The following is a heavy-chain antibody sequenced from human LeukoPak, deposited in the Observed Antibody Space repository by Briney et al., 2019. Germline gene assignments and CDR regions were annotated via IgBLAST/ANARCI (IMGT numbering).Heavy chain of an antibody. Sequence: GGSLRLSCATSGSAFSSSGMHWVRQAPGKGLEWEAVIRYDGSNEYYADSVKGRFTISRDNSKNTLYLQMNSLRAEDTAVYYCAKDYGWNAIVRATAGFDFWGQGTLVTVSS. D-gene: IGHD1-26*01. CDR1: GSAFSSSG. J-gene: IGHJ4*02. CDR2: IRYDGSNE. CDR3: AKDYGWNAIVRATAGFDF. V-gene: IGHV3-30*02.